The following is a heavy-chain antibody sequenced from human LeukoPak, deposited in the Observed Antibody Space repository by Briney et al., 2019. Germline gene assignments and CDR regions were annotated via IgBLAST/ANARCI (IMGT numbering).Heavy chain of an antibody. CDR1: GFTFSSYD. CDR2: ISYDGDDE. V-gene: IGHV3-30*18. D-gene: IGHD2/OR15-2a*01. J-gene: IGHJ4*02. CDR3: AKEGLWEDYMNSWFYFEY. Sequence: GGSLRLSCVVSGFTFSSYDMHWVRQAPGKGLEWVSSISYDGDDEKYADSVKGRFTVSRDNSKNTLFLQMNSPRTEDTAVYYCAKEGLWEDYMNSWFYFEYWGLGTLVTVSS.